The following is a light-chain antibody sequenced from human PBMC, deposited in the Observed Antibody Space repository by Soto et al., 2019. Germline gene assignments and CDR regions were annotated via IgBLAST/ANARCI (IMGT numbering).Light chain of an antibody. CDR1: SGSVSTSYY. Sequence: QAVVTQEPSFSVSPGWTVTLTCGLSSGSVSTSYYPSWYQQTPGQAPRTLIYDTNTRSSGVPDRFSGSILGNKAALTITGAQADDESDYYCVLYMGSGTWVFGGGTKLTVL. J-gene: IGLJ3*02. CDR3: VLYMGSGTWV. CDR2: DTN. V-gene: IGLV8-61*01.